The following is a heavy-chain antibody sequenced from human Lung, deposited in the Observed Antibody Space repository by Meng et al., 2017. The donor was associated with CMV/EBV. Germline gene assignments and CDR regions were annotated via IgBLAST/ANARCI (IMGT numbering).Heavy chain of an antibody. Sequence: SETXSLXXAVYGGSFSGYYWSWIRQPPGKGLEWIGEINHSGRTNYNPSLKSRVTISVDTSKNQFSLKLSSVTAADTAVYYCARGRYVFWSGYYRGYFDYWGQGTLVXVSS. CDR3: ARGRYVFWSGYYRGYFDY. D-gene: IGHD3-3*01. CDR2: INHSGRT. CDR1: GGSFSGYY. V-gene: IGHV4-34*01. J-gene: IGHJ4*02.